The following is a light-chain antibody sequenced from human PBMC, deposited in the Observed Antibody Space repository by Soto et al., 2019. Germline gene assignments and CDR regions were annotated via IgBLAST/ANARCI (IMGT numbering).Light chain of an antibody. V-gene: IGKV3-11*01. CDR2: DAS. J-gene: IGKJ4*01. Sequence: EIVLTQSPATLSLSPGERATLSCRASQSVSSLLAWYQQKAGQAPRLLIYDASSRATGIPTRFSGSGSGTDFTLTISSLEPENFAVYYCQQRSNWPLTFGGGTKVEIK. CDR1: QSVSSL. CDR3: QQRSNWPLT.